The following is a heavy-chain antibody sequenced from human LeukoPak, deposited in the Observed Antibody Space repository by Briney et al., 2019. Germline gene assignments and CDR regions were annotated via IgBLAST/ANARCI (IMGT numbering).Heavy chain of an antibody. CDR2: ISSSGSTI. CDR3: ARDDTGGYSYGFSYYCGMDV. D-gene: IGHD5-18*01. Sequence: GGSLRLSCAASGFTFSDYYMSWIRQAPGKGLEWVSYISSSGSTIYYADSVKGRFTISRDNAKNSLYLQMNSLRAEDTAVYYCARDDTGGYSYGFSYYCGMDVWGQGTTVTVSS. V-gene: IGHV3-11*01. J-gene: IGHJ6*02. CDR1: GFTFSDYY.